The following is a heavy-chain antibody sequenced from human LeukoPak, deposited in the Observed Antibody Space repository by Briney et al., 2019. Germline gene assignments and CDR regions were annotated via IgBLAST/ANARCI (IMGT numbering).Heavy chain of an antibody. J-gene: IGHJ3*02. D-gene: IGHD2-21*02. CDR2: MKEDGSEK. Sequence: GSLRLSCAASGFTFSRYWMSWVRQAPGKGLEWVANMKEDGSEKYYVDSVKGRFTISRDNAKNSLYLQMNSLRAEDTAVYYCARLRAFGIWGQGTMVTVSS. V-gene: IGHV3-7*01. CDR1: GFTFSRYW. CDR3: ARLRAFGI.